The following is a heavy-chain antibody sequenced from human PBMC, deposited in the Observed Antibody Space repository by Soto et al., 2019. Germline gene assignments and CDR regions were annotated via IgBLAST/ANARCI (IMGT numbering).Heavy chain of an antibody. CDR1: GFTFSNYG. V-gene: IGHV3-30*18. CDR3: AKWAHNAMDV. Sequence: QVQLVESGGGVVQPGRSLRLSCAASGFTFSNYGMHWVRQAPGKGLEWVAVISYDGSNKYYADSVKGRFTISRDNSKNTRYLQMNSLRVEDTAVYYCAKWAHNAMDVWGQGTTVTVSS. CDR2: ISYDGSNK. J-gene: IGHJ6*02.